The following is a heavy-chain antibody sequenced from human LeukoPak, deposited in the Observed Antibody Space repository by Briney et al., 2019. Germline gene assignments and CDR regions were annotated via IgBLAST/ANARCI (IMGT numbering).Heavy chain of an antibody. CDR3: VRDTSRIFDY. J-gene: IGHJ4*02. CDR1: GFTFSSYA. CDR2: ISYDGSNK. V-gene: IGHV3-30-3*01. Sequence: GGSLRLSCAASGFTFSSYAMHWVRQAPGKGLEWVAVISYDGSNKYYADSVKGRFTISRDNSKNTLYLQMNSLRAEDTAVYYCVRDTSRIFDYWGQGTLVTVSS. D-gene: IGHD2-21*01.